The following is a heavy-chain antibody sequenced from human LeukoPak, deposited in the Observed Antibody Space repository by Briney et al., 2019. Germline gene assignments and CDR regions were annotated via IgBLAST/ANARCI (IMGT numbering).Heavy chain of an antibody. CDR3: AKDHSSSWLIDY. CDR2: ISYNGGET. D-gene: IGHD6-13*01. V-gene: IGHV3-23*01. CDR1: GFTFNNYG. Sequence: GGSLRLSCAASGFTFNNYGVSWVRQAPGKGLEWVSAISYNGGETYYADSVKGRFTISRDNSKNTLSLQMNSLRAEDTAVYYCAKDHSSSWLIDYWGQGTLVTVSS. J-gene: IGHJ4*02.